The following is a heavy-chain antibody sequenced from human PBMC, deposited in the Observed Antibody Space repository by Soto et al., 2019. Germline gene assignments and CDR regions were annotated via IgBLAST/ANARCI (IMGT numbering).Heavy chain of an antibody. D-gene: IGHD3-22*01. CDR3: ARTIIDYYDSSGYPEY. CDR1: GASISIGDYS. Sequence: LSLTCTVSGASISIGDYSWNLISKHPGGALEWIGYTTYSGSTSYNPSLMGRATMSVDTSGSQLSLRLRSVTAADTAVYYCARTIIDYYDSSGYPEYWGQGTLVTVS. V-gene: IGHV4-31*03. CDR2: TTYSGST. J-gene: IGHJ4*02.